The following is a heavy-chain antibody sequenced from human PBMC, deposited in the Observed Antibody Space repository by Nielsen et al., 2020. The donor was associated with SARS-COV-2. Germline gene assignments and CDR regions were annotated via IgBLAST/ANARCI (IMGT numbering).Heavy chain of an antibody. CDR2: ISGSGNII. J-gene: IGHJ3*02. D-gene: IGHD3-22*01. Sequence: GESLKISCAASGFTLSSYGMNWVRQAPGKGLEWVSHISGSGNIIYYADSVKGRFTISRDNAKNSLYLQMNSLRDEDTAVYYCRGWLSTFDIWGQGTLVTVSS. CDR3: RGWLSTFDI. CDR1: GFTLSSYG. V-gene: IGHV3-48*03.